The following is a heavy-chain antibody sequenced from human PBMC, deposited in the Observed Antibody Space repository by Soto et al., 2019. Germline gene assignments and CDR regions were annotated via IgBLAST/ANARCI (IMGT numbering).Heavy chain of an antibody. V-gene: IGHV1-2*02. CDR1: GYTFTGYY. CDR2: INPNSGGT. D-gene: IGHD2-21*02. CDR3: ARGEALAYCGGDCYFFDY. J-gene: IGHJ4*02. Sequence: GASVKVSCKASGYTFTGYYMHWVRQAPGQGLEWMGWINPNSGGTNYAQKFQGGVTMTRDTSISTAYMELSRLRSDDTAVYYCARGEALAYCGGDCYFFDYWGKGTLVTVS.